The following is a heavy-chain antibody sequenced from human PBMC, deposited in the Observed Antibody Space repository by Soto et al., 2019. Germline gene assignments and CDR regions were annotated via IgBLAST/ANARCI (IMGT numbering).Heavy chain of an antibody. Sequence: PGGSLRLSCAASGFTFDDYAMHWVRQAPGKGLEWVSGISWNSGSIGYADSVKGRFTISRDNAKNSLYLQMNSLRAEDTALYYCAKGTMAGVLYFDYWGQGTLVTVSS. CDR2: ISWNSGSI. D-gene: IGHD6-19*01. V-gene: IGHV3-9*01. CDR3: AKGTMAGVLYFDY. J-gene: IGHJ4*02. CDR1: GFTFDDYA.